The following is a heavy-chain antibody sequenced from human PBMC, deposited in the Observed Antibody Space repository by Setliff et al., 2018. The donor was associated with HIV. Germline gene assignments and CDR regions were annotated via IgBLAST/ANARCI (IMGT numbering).Heavy chain of an antibody. CDR1: GYSFTAYQ. J-gene: IGHJ6*03. Sequence: AASVKVSCKASGYSFTAYQMHWLRQAPGQGLEWMGRINRDNGGLDYAQKFQGRVTMTRDTSTSTVYMELSSLRSEDTAVYYCARDAFNYTAYYYSYMDVWGKGTTVTVSS. D-gene: IGHD1-7*01. V-gene: IGHV1-2*06. CDR3: ARDAFNYTAYYYSYMDV. CDR2: INRDNGGL.